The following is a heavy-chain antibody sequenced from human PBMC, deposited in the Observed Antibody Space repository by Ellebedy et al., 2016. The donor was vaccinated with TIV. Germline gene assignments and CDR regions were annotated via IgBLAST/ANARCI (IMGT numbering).Heavy chain of an antibody. CDR2: LHGDGRQT. V-gene: IGHV3-23*01. J-gene: IGHJ4*02. CDR3: AKDARSYGGHQFDS. Sequence: GESLKISCTVSGFTVGNNYMSWVRQAPGRGLEWLSALHGDGRQTYYADSVKGRFIVSRDNSKNTLFLQMNRLRAEDTAIYYCAKDARSYGGHQFDSWGQGTLVTVSS. D-gene: IGHD4-23*01. CDR1: GFTVGNNY.